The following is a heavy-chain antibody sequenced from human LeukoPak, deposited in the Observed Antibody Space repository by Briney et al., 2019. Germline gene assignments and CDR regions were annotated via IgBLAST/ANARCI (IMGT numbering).Heavy chain of an antibody. CDR2: ISYDGSNK. V-gene: IGHV3-30*18. Sequence: GGSLRLSCAASGFTFSSYGMHWVRQAPGKGLEWVAGISYDGSNKYYADSVKGRFTISRDNSKNTLYLQMNSLRAEDTAVYYCAKDGSTSGYSSSWTPYGMDVWGQGTTVTVSS. CDR3: AKDGSTSGYSSSWTPYGMDV. CDR1: GFTFSSYG. J-gene: IGHJ6*02. D-gene: IGHD6-13*01.